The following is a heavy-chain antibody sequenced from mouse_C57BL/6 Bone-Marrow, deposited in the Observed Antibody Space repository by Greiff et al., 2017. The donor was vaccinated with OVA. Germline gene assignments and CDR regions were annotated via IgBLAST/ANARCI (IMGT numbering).Heavy chain of an antibody. CDR1: GYTFTSYW. D-gene: IGHD1-1*01. CDR3: TRCELPCLYAMDY. Sequence: EVQLQQSGTVLARPGASVKMSCKTSGYTFTSYWMHWAKQRPGQGLEWIGAIYPGNSDTSYNQKFKGKAKLTAVTSASTAYMELSSLTNEDSAVYYCTRCELPCLYAMDYWGQGTSVTVSS. J-gene: IGHJ4*01. CDR2: IYPGNSDT. V-gene: IGHV1-5*01.